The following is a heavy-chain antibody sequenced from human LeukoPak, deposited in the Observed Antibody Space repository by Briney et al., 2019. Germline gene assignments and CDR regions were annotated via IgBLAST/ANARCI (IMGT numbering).Heavy chain of an antibody. CDR3: AKVVTGP. Sequence: GGSLRLSCAASGFTFSSYAMHWVRQAPGKGLEYVSAISSNGGSTYYANSVKGRFTISRDNSKNTLYLQMGSLRAEDTAVYYCAKVVTGPWGQGTLVTVSS. D-gene: IGHD5-18*01. J-gene: IGHJ5*02. CDR2: ISSNGGST. CDR1: GFTFSSYA. V-gene: IGHV3-64*01.